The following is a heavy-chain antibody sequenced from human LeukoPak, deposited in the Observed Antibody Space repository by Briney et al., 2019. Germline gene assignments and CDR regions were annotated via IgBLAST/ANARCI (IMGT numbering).Heavy chain of an antibody. Sequence: ASVKVSCKASGYTFTSYGISWVRQAPGQGLEWMGWISAYNGNTNYAQKLQGRVTMTTDTSTSTAYMELRSLRSDDTAVYHCARDIDRITMVRGVMNYWGQGTLATVSS. CDR3: ARDIDRITMVRGVMNY. V-gene: IGHV1-18*01. J-gene: IGHJ4*02. CDR1: GYTFTSYG. D-gene: IGHD3-10*01. CDR2: ISAYNGNT.